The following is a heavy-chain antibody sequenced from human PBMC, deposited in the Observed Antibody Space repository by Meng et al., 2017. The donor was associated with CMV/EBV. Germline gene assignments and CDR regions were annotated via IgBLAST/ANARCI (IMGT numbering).Heavy chain of an antibody. CDR3: AKGGGGELLIVHFDY. V-gene: IGHV3-23*01. J-gene: IGHJ4*02. D-gene: IGHD1-26*01. Sequence: GGSLRLSCAASGFTFSSYAMSWVRQAPGKGLEWVSAISGSGGSTYYADSVKGRFTISRDISKNTLYLQMNSLGAEDTAVYYCAKGGGGELLIVHFDYWGQGTLVTVSS. CDR2: ISGSGGST. CDR1: GFTFSSYA.